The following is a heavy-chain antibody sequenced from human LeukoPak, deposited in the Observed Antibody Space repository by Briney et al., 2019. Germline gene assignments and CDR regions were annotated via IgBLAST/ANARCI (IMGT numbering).Heavy chain of an antibody. D-gene: IGHD3-10*01. CDR3: ARDNQITMVRGVIPFNWFDP. J-gene: IGHJ5*02. CDR1: GYTLTSYY. CDR2: INPAVGTT. V-gene: IGHV1-46*01. Sequence: GASVKVSCKASGYTLTSYYMHWVRQAPGQGLEWMGIINPAVGTTTYAREFQGRVTMTRDTSTSTAYMELSSLRSEDTAVYYCARDNQITMVRGVIPFNWFDPWGQGTLVTASS.